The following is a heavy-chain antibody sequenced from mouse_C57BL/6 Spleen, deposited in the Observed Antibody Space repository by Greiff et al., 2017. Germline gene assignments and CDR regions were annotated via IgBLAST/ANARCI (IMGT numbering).Heavy chain of an antibody. V-gene: IGHV5-6*01. CDR3: ARHYYGSSAYAMDY. Sequence: EVMLVESGGDLVKPGGSLKLSCAASGFTFSSYGMSWARQTPDKRLEWVATISSGGSYTYYPDSVKGRFTISRDNAKNTLYLQMSSLKSEDTAMYYCARHYYGSSAYAMDYWGQGTSVTVSS. CDR2: ISSGGSYT. D-gene: IGHD1-1*01. J-gene: IGHJ4*01. CDR1: GFTFSSYG.